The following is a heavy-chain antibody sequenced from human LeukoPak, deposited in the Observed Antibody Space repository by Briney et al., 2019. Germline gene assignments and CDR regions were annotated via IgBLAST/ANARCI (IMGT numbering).Heavy chain of an antibody. V-gene: IGHV4-59*01. Sequence: RPSETLSLTCTVSGDSISSYYWSWIRQPPEKGLEFIGYISDTGIPNYNPALKSRVTISVDTSKNAFSLKMSSVTAADTAVYYCARRPYSSGNYKGAFDIWGQGTMVTVSS. CDR3: ARRPYSSGNYKGAFDI. CDR2: ISDTGIP. CDR1: GDSISSYY. J-gene: IGHJ3*02. D-gene: IGHD3-10*01.